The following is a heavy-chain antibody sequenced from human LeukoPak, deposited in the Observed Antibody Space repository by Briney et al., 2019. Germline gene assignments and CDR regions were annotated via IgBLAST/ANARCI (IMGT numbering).Heavy chain of an antibody. V-gene: IGHV4-4*02. CDR2: IYHSGNT. Sequence: SGTLSLTCAVSGGSISSSNWWSWVRPPPGKGLEWIGEIYHSGNTNYNPSLKSRVTISVDKSKNQFSLKLSSVTAADTAVYYCARGAYDSTSWYYFDYWGQGTLVTVSS. D-gene: IGHD6-13*01. J-gene: IGHJ4*02. CDR3: ARGAYDSTSWYYFDY. CDR1: GGSISSSNW.